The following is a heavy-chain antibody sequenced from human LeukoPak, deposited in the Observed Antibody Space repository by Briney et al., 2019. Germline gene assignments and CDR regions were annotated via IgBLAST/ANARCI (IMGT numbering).Heavy chain of an antibody. Sequence: GGSLRLSCAASGFTFSGYWMHWVRQAPGKGLVWVSRINSDGRSTSYADSVKGRFTISRDNAKNTLFLQMNSLRAEDTAVYYCAKQHGYNYYFDFWGQGTLVAVSS. CDR2: INSDGRST. J-gene: IGHJ4*02. CDR1: GFTFSGYW. D-gene: IGHD5-24*01. CDR3: AKQHGYNYYFDF. V-gene: IGHV3-74*01.